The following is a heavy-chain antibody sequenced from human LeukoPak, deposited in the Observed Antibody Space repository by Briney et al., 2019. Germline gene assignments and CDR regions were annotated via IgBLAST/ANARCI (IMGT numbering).Heavy chain of an antibody. J-gene: IGHJ1*01. CDR1: VWWFTNYG. CDR3: ARQYYGDYVSYFLH. V-gene: IGHV1-18*01. D-gene: IGHD4-17*01. CDR2: ISAYNGKT. Sequence: ASVKVSFKSSVWWFTNYGISWVRQAPGQGPEWMGWISAYNGKTNYAQKVQGRVTMTTDTSTSTAYMELRSLRSDDTAVYYCARQYYGDYVSYFLHWGQGTLVIVSS.